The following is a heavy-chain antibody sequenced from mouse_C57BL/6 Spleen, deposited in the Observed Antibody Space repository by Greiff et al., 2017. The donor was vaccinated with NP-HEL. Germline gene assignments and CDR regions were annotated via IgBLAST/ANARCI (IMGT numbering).Heavy chain of an antibody. V-gene: IGHV5-12*01. D-gene: IGHD1-1*01. CDR1: GFTFSDYY. Sequence: EVQVVESGGGLVQPGGSLKLSCAASGFTFSDYYMYWVRQTPEQRLEWVAYISNGGGSTYYPDTVKGRFTISRDNAKNTLYLQMSRLKSEDTAMYYCARHRDYYGSSSFAYWGQGTLVTVSA. CDR2: ISNGGGST. J-gene: IGHJ3*01. CDR3: ARHRDYYGSSSFAY.